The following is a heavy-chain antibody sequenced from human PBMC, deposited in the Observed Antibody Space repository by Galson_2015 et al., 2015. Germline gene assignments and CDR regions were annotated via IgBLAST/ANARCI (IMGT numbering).Heavy chain of an antibody. V-gene: IGHV1-69*10. CDR2: IIPIFGIA. D-gene: IGHD2-2*01. CDR3: ASNPAANYGMDV. J-gene: IGHJ6*02. Sequence: SVKVSCKASGGTFSSYAISWVRQAPGQGLEWMGGIIPIFGIANYAQKFQGRVTITADKSTSTAYMELCSLRSEDTAVYYCASNPAANYGMDVWGQGTTVTVSS. CDR1: GGTFSSYA.